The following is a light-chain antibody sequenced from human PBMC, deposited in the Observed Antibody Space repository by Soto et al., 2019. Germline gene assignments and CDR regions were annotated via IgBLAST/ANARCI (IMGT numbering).Light chain of an antibody. CDR1: QSVSSN. CDR3: QQYNNWPVT. CDR2: GAS. J-gene: IGKJ1*01. Sequence: EIVMTQSPATLSVSPGERATLSCRASQSVSSNLAWYQQKPGQAPRLLIYGASTRATAIPARFSGSGSGTEFTLTISSLQSEDCAVYYCQQYNNWPVTFGQGTKVEI. V-gene: IGKV3-15*01.